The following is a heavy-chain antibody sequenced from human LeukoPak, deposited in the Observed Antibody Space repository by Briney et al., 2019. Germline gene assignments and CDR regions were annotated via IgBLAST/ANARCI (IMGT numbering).Heavy chain of an antibody. D-gene: IGHD2-15*01. J-gene: IGHJ4*02. V-gene: IGHV4-59*01. CDR1: GGSISSYY. CDR3: ARAKLLLIDY. CDR2: IYYSGST. Sequence: ASETLSLTCTVSGGSISSYYWSWIRQPPGKGLEWIGYIYYSGSTNYNPSLKSRVTISVDTSKNQFSLKLCSVTAADTAVYYCARAKLLLIDYWGQGTLVTVSS.